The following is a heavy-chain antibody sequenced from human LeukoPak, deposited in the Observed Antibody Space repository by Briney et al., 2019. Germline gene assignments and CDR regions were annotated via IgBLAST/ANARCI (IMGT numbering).Heavy chain of an antibody. J-gene: IGHJ3*02. CDR2: IYYSGNT. V-gene: IGHV4-39*07. CDR3: ARYRNCGSDCYDAFDI. CDR1: TGSISSSSYY. D-gene: IGHD2-21*02. Sequence: SETLSLTCTVSTGSISSSSYYWGWIRQPPGKGLEWIGTIYYSGNTYYNPSLKSRVTISVDTSKNQFSLKLNSVTAADTAVYYCARYRNCGSDCYDAFDIWGQGTMVTVSS.